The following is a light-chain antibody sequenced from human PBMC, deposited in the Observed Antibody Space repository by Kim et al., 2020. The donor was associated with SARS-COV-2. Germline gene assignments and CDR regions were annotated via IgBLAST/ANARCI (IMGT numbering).Light chain of an antibody. V-gene: IGLV8-61*01. Sequence: QTVVTQEPSFSVSPGGTVTLTCGLNSGSVSTSFYPSWFQQTPGQAPRTLIYNTNTRSSGVPDRFSGSILGNKAALTITGAQADDDSDFYCVLYMGSGIWVFGGGTQLTVL. CDR1: SGSVSTSFY. J-gene: IGLJ3*02. CDR2: NTN. CDR3: VLYMGSGIWV.